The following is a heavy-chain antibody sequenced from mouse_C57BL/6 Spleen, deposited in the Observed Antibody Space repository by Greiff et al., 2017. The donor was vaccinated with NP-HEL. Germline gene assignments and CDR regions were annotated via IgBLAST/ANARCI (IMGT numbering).Heavy chain of an antibody. CDR2: ISDGGSYT. V-gene: IGHV5-4*01. D-gene: IGHD3-2*02. CDR1: GFTFSSYA. CDR3: ARDEGTAQATAWFAY. Sequence: EVKLVESGGGLVKPGGSLKLSCAASGFTFSSYAMSWVRQTPEKRLAWVATISDGGSYTYYPDNVKGRFTISRDNAKNNLYLQMSHLKSEDTAMYYCARDEGTAQATAWFAYWGQGTLVTVSA. J-gene: IGHJ3*01.